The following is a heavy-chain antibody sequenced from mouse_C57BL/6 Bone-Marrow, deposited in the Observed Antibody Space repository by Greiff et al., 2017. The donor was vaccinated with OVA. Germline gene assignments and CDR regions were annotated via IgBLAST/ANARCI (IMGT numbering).Heavy chain of an antibody. CDR1: GFSLTSYG. J-gene: IGHJ2*01. CDR2: IWSGGST. V-gene: IGHV2-2*01. CDR3: ARLTFDY. Sequence: VQLQQSGPGLVPPSQSLSITCTVSGFSLTSYGVPWVRHSPGKGLEWLGVIWSGGSTDSNAAFISRLSISKDNSKSQVFFKMNSLQADDTAIYYCARLTFDYWGKGTTLTVSS.